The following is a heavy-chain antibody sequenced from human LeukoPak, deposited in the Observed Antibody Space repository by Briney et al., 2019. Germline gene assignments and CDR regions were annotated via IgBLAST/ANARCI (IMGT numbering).Heavy chain of an antibody. Sequence: PSETLSLTCTVSGGSISYYFWSWLRQPPGKGLEWIGNVHYSGTNTYNPSLESRLSMSVDTSKNQFSLTLNSATAADTAVYYCVRQKAVSADFEYWGQGTLVTVAS. CDR1: GGSISYYF. CDR2: VHYSGTN. CDR3: VRQKAVSADFEY. D-gene: IGHD1-26*01. V-gene: IGHV4-59*08. J-gene: IGHJ4*01.